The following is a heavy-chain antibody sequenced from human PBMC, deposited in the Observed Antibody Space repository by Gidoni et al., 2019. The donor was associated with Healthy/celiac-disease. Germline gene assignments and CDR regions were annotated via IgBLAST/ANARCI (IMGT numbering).Heavy chain of an antibody. V-gene: IGHV3-48*01. CDR3: ARDLVWSGPPGVRYYYYYYGMDV. CDR2: ISSSSSTI. CDR1: GFTFSSYS. J-gene: IGHJ6*04. Sequence: EVQLVESGGGLVQPGGSLRLSCAASGFTFSSYSMNWVRQAPGKGLEWVSYISSSSSTIYYADSVKGRFTISRDNAKNSLYLQMNSLRAEDTAVYYCARDLVWSGPPGVRYYYYYYGMDVWGKGTTVTVSS. D-gene: IGHD3-3*01.